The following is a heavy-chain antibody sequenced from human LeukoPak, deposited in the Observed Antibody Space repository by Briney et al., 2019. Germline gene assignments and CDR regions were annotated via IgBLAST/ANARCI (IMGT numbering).Heavy chain of an antibody. J-gene: IGHJ4*02. CDR1: EFSFSIYA. Sequence: GASLRLSCAASEFSFSIYAMSWVRQAPGKGLEWVSAISPGGDTIYYLDSVKGRFTISRDNSKNTLYLQMNSLRAEDTAVYYCARRTTVVGPAPFDHWGQGTLVTVSS. CDR3: ARRTTVVGPAPFDH. CDR2: ISPGGDTI. V-gene: IGHV3-23*01. D-gene: IGHD4-23*01.